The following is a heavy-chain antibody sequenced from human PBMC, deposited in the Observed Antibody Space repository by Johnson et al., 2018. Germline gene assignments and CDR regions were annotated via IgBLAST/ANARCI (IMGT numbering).Heavy chain of an antibody. V-gene: IGHV3-33*01. Sequence: QLVASGGGVVQPVTSLTLSCFTSGVNVTSYTWHWVRQAPGKGREWVAVIWYDGSQTVYGDAVKGRATLASDNSNVYLPMHSLRARDTAVYFCARDRPSSLPNDALDLWGLGTMVTVSS. CDR3: ARDRPSSLPNDALDL. CDR1: GVNVTSYT. CDR2: IWYDGSQT. D-gene: IGHD6-19*01. J-gene: IGHJ3*01.